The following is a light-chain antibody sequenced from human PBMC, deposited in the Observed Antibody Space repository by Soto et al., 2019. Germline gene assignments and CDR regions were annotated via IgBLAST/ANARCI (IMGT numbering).Light chain of an antibody. Sequence: QAVVTQEPSLTVSPGRTVTLTCASSTGAVTSGYYPNWFQQKPGQPPRPLIYSAINKHSWTPARFSGSLFGGKAALTLSGAQPEDEADYYCLIYYGGHVFFSGGTKLTVL. CDR1: TGAVTSGYY. J-gene: IGLJ2*01. V-gene: IGLV7-43*01. CDR3: LIYYGGHVF. CDR2: SAI.